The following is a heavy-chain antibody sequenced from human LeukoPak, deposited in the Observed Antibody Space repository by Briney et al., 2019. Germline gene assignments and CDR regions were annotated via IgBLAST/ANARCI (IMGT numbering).Heavy chain of an antibody. CDR2: INHSGSS. J-gene: IGHJ3*02. CDR3: ARGKYSPHGFDI. V-gene: IGHV4-34*01. D-gene: IGHD2-15*01. CDR1: GGSISSYY. Sequence: PSETLSLTCTVSGGSISSYYWGWIRQPPGKGLEWIGKINHSGSSTYNPSLKSRVTTSVDTSKNQFSLKLSSVTAADTAVYHCARGKYSPHGFDIWGQGTMVTVSS.